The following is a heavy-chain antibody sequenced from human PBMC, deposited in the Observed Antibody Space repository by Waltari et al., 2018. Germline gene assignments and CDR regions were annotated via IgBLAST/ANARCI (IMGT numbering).Heavy chain of an antibody. CDR3: AKAGGIHNYPLDP. Sequence: QVEEFGGGVVQPGGSLSLPCVASGYPFNNYGMHWVRQGPGKGLEWLAVISSDGSGKYYADSVKGRFTMSRDNSKNTVYLQMNSLRPEDTAVYYCAKAGGIHNYPLDPWGQGTLVTVSS. D-gene: IGHD1-26*01. V-gene: IGHV3-30*18. CDR1: GYPFNNYG. J-gene: IGHJ5*02. CDR2: ISSDGSGK.